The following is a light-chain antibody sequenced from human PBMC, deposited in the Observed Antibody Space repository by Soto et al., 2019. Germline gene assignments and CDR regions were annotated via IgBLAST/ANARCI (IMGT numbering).Light chain of an antibody. J-gene: IGLJ1*01. CDR2: EVN. Sequence: QSALTQPASVSGSPGQSITISCTGTSSDVGDYNYVSWYQQHPGKAPKLMIYEVNNRPSGVSNRFSGSKSGDTASLTISGLQAEDEADYYCSSYTRSSTYVFGTGTKLTVL. CDR1: SSDVGDYNY. CDR3: SSYTRSSTYV. V-gene: IGLV2-14*01.